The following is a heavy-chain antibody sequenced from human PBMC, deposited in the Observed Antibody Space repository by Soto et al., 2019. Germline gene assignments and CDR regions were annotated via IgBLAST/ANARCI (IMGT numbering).Heavy chain of an antibody. J-gene: IGHJ4*02. CDR2: IYYSGST. Sequence: PSETLSLTCTVSGGSISSSGNYWGWIRQPPGKGLEWIGSIYYSGSTNYNPSLKSRVTISVDTSKNQFSLKLSSVTAADTAVFYCARRTTSITGTTIIDYWGQGTLVTVSS. V-gene: IGHV4-39*01. CDR1: GGSISSSGNY. CDR3: ARRTTSITGTTIIDY. D-gene: IGHD1-26*01.